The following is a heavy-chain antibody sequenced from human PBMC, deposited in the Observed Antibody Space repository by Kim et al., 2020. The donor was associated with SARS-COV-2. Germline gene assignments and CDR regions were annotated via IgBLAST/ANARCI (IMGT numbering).Heavy chain of an antibody. V-gene: IGHV1-69*13. J-gene: IGHJ6*02. CDR1: GGTFSSYA. D-gene: IGHD3-9*01. CDR2: IIPIFGTA. CDR3: ARDCPVRPYDILTGPYYYYGMDV. Sequence: SVKVSCKASGGTFSSYAISWVRQAPGQGLECMGGIIPIFGTANYAQKFQGRVTITADESTSTAYMELSSLRSEDTAVYYCARDCPVRPYDILTGPYYYYGMDVWGQGTTVTVSS.